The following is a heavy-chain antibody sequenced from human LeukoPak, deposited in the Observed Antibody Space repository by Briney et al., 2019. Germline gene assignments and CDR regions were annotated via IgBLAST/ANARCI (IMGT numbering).Heavy chain of an antibody. V-gene: IGHV4-4*07. J-gene: IGHJ3*02. D-gene: IGHD1-14*01. CDR1: GGSISRYY. CDR3: ARAPAPEGAFDI. CDR2: IYTSGT. Sequence: SETLSLTCTVSGGSISRYYWSWIRQPAGKGLEWIGRIYTSGTNYSPSLKSRVTMSIDTSKNQFSLKASSVTAADTAVYYCARAPAPEGAFDIWGQGTMATVSS.